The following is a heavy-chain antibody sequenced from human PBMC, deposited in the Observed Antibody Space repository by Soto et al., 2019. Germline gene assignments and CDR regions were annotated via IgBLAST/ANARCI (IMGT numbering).Heavy chain of an antibody. CDR2: ISIGSSYI. Sequence: KPGGSLRLSCAASGFTFSSYSINWVRQAPGKGLEWVSSISIGSSYIYYADSVKGRFTISRDNAKNSLYLQMNSLRAEDTAVYYCARVDGYNYGPTSDYWGQGTLVTVSS. D-gene: IGHD5-12*01. V-gene: IGHV3-21*01. CDR1: GFTFSSYS. CDR3: ARVDGYNYGPTSDY. J-gene: IGHJ4*02.